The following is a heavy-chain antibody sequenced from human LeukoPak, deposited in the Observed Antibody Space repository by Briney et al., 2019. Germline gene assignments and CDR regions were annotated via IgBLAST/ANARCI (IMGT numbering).Heavy chain of an antibody. CDR2: TYYSGTT. V-gene: IGHV4-59*01. Sequence: NASETLSLTCTVSGGSISSYYWSWIRQPPGKGLEWIGYTYYSGTTNYNPSLKSRVTISVDTSKNQFSLKLSSVTAADTAVYYCARGVYIAAAQYGYWGQGTLVTVSS. J-gene: IGHJ4*02. D-gene: IGHD6-13*01. CDR1: GGSISSYY. CDR3: ARGVYIAAAQYGY.